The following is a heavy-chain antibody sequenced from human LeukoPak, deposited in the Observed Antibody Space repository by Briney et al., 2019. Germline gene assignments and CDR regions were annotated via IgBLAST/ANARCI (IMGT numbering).Heavy chain of an antibody. J-gene: IGHJ6*04. CDR2: ISGSGGST. V-gene: IGHV3-23*01. Sequence: PGGSLRLSRAASGFTFSSYAMSWVRQAPGKGLEWVSAISGSGGSTYYADSVKGRFTISRDNSKNTLYLQMNSLRAEDTAVYYCAITMGLGVRGMDVWGKGTTVTVSS. CDR3: AITMGLGVRGMDV. CDR1: GFTFSSYA. D-gene: IGHD3-10*01.